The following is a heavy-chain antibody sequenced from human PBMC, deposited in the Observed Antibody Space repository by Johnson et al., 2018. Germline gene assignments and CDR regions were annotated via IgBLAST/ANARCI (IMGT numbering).Heavy chain of an antibody. Sequence: QVQLQESGPRLVKPSEPLSLTCNVSGDSITNYYWTWIRQPPGKGLQWIGYVHYSGVTNCDPSLKSRVTISVNTSKNQFSVQLNSVTAADTAVYFCARIKTATYYYYGMDVWGQGTTVTVS. V-gene: IGHV4-59*08. J-gene: IGHJ6*02. CDR2: VHYSGVT. CDR3: ARIKTATYYYYGMDV. CDR1: GDSITNYY. D-gene: IGHD5-18*01.